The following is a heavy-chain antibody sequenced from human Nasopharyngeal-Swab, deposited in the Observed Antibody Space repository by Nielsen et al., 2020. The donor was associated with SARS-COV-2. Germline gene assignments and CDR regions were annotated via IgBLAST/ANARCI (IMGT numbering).Heavy chain of an antibody. Sequence: SLKISCAASGFTFSSYEMNWVRQAPGKGLEWVSGISWNSGSIGYADSVKGRFTISRDNAKNSLYLQMNSLRAEDTALYYCAQTEAFDIWGQGTMVTVSS. V-gene: IGHV3-9*01. CDR3: AQTEAFDI. J-gene: IGHJ3*02. CDR2: ISWNSGSI. CDR1: GFTFSSYE.